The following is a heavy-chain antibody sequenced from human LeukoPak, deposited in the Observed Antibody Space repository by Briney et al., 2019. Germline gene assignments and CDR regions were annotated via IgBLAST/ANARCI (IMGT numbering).Heavy chain of an antibody. CDR2: VYYSGST. CDR3: ARALTYYYDSSGYYFDY. J-gene: IGHJ4*02. D-gene: IGHD3-22*01. V-gene: IGHV4-59*12. CDR1: RGSMYNSY. Sequence: PSETLSLTCTVSRGSMYNSYWSWIRQPPGERLEWIGYVYYSGSTDYNPSLKSRVTISVDTSKNQFSLKLSSVTAADTAVYYCARALTYYYDSSGYYFDYWGQGTLVTVSS.